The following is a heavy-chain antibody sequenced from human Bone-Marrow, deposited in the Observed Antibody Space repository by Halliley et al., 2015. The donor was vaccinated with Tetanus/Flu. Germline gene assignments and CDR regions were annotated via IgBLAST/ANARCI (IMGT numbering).Heavy chain of an antibody. Sequence: CAASGFSFDDYAMHWVRQVPGKGLEWVSGISWNSGSVGYADSVKGRFTISRDNGENSLYLQMNSLRTEDTAFYYCAKGPGGDYGSGSYIDYWGQGTLVTVSS. V-gene: IGHV3-9*01. J-gene: IGHJ4*02. CDR1: GFSFDDYA. CDR2: ISWNSGSV. CDR3: AKGPGGDYGSGSYIDY. D-gene: IGHD3-10*01.